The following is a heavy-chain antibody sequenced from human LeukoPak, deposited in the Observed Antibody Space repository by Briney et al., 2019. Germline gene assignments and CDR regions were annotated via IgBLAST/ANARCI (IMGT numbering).Heavy chain of an antibody. V-gene: IGHV3-23*01. D-gene: IGHD3-10*01. CDR2: ISGSGGST. J-gene: IGHJ6*03. CDR3: TTGWESPHAGSYPSEYYYYYYYMDV. Sequence: PGGTLRLSCAASGFTFSSYGMSWVRQAPGKGLEWVSAISGSGGSTYYADSVKGRFTISRDNSKNTLYLQMNSLRAEDTAVYYCTTGWESPHAGSYPSEYYYYYYYMDVWGKGTTVTISS. CDR1: GFTFSSYG.